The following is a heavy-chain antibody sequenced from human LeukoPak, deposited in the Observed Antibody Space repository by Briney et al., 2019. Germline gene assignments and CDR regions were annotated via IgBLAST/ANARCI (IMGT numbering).Heavy chain of an antibody. J-gene: IGHJ5*02. CDR2: ISGSGGST. V-gene: IGHV3-23*01. CDR3: AKDQFSSGLNWFDP. CDR1: GFTFSSYA. Sequence: GVSLRLSCAASGFTFSSYAMSWVRQAPGKGLEWVSAISGSGGSTYYADSVKGRFTISRDNSKNTLYLQMNSLRAEDTAVYYCAKDQFSSGLNWFDPWGQGTLVTVSS. D-gene: IGHD6-19*01.